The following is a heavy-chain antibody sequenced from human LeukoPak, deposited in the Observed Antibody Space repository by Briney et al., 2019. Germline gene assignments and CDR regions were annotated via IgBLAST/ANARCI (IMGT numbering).Heavy chain of an antibody. Sequence: GGSLRLSCAASGFTFDDYAMHWVRQAPGKGLEWVSLISGDGGSTYYADSVKGRFTISRDNSKTSLYLQMNSLRTEDTALYYCAKDILPPSGWYDGGDYWGQGTLVTVSS. V-gene: IGHV3-43*02. J-gene: IGHJ4*02. CDR3: AKDILPPSGWYDGGDY. CDR2: ISGDGGST. D-gene: IGHD6-19*01. CDR1: GFTFDDYA.